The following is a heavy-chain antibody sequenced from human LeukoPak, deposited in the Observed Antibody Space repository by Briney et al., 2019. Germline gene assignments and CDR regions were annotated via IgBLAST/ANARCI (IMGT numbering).Heavy chain of an antibody. D-gene: IGHD1-26*01. CDR3: ARGRSGSYDY. J-gene: IGHJ4*02. Sequence: SETLSLTCAVYGGSFSGYYWSWIRQPPGKGLEWIGEINHSGSTNYNPSLKSRVTISVDTSKNQFSLKLSSVTAADTAVYYCARGRSGSYDYWGQETLVTVSS. CDR2: INHSGST. V-gene: IGHV4-34*01. CDR1: GGSFSGYY.